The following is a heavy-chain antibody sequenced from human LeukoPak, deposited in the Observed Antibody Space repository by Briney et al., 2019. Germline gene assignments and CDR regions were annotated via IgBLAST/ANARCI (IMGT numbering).Heavy chain of an antibody. V-gene: IGHV4-61*02. CDR2: IYTSGST. CDR1: GDSISSGSSY. Sequence: SETLSLTCTVSGDSISSGSSYWSWIRQPAGKGLEWIGRIYTSGSTHYNPSLKSRATISIDTSKNQFSLKLSPVTAADTAVYYCARGLIQKSRPYGMDVWGQGTTVTVSS. CDR3: ARGLIQKSRPYGMDV. J-gene: IGHJ6*02. D-gene: IGHD5-18*01.